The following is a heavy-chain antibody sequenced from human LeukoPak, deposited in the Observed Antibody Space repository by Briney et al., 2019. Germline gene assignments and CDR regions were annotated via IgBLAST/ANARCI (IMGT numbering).Heavy chain of an antibody. CDR3: ARGKIYYGSGSSKNWFDP. Sequence: SETLSLTCAVYDGSFSGYYWSWIRQPPGKGLEWIGEINQSGSTNYNPSLKSRVTISVDTSKNQFSLKLSSVTAADTAVYYCARGKIYYGSGSSKNWFDPWGQGTLVTVSS. J-gene: IGHJ5*02. V-gene: IGHV4-34*01. D-gene: IGHD3-10*01. CDR1: DGSFSGYY. CDR2: INQSGST.